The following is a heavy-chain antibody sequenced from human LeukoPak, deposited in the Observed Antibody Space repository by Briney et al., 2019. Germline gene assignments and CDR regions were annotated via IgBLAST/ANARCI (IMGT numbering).Heavy chain of an antibody. CDR1: GGSMSSYY. CDR2: IYHSGST. CDR3: ARVYCSGGSCYSYYYYYYMDV. D-gene: IGHD2-15*01. V-gene: IGHV4-59*12. Sequence: PETLSLTCSVSGGSMSSYYWSWIRQSPGKGLEWIGYIYHSGSTDYNPSLKSRVTISVDTSKNQFSLKLSSVTAADTAVYYCARVYCSGGSCYSYYYYYYMDVWGKGTTVTVSS. J-gene: IGHJ6*03.